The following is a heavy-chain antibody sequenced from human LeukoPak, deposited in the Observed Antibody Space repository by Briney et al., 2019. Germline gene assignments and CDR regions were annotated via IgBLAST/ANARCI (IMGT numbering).Heavy chain of an antibody. Sequence: GGSLRLSCAASGFTVSSYAMSWVRQAPGKGLEWVSAIIGSGGSTYYADSVKGRFTISRDNSKNTLYLQMNSLRAEDTAVYYCAKGLGSSEWGYYYYGMDVWGQGTTVTVSS. CDR1: GFTVSSYA. V-gene: IGHV3-23*01. D-gene: IGHD6-19*01. J-gene: IGHJ6*02. CDR3: AKGLGSSEWGYYYYGMDV. CDR2: IIGSGGST.